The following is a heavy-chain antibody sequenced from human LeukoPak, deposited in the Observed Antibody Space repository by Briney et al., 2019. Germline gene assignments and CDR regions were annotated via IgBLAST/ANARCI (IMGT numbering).Heavy chain of an antibody. J-gene: IGHJ4*02. CDR2: ISGSGGGT. CDR1: GFTFSSYA. Sequence: PGGSLRLSCAASGFTFSSYAMSWVRQAPGKGLEWVSAISGSGGGTYYADSVKGRFTISRDNSKNTLYLQMNSLRAEDTAVYYCAKETGDGYNARLFDYWGQGTLVTVSS. V-gene: IGHV3-23*01. CDR3: AKETGDGYNARLFDY. D-gene: IGHD5-24*01.